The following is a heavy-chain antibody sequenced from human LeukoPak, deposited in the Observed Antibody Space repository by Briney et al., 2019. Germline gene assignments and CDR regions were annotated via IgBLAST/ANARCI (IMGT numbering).Heavy chain of an antibody. D-gene: IGHD3-16*02. V-gene: IGHV3-64*04. J-gene: IGHJ4*02. CDR1: GFTFSAYF. Sequence: GGSLRLSCSASGFTFSAYFMHWVRQAPGKGLEYVSSISSNEYDTYYADSVKGRFTISRDDSKNTLYLQMNSLKTEDTAVYYCTTVVDYDYVWGSYRLRGSFDYWGQGTLVTVSS. CDR3: TTVVDYDYVWGSYRLRGSFDY. CDR2: ISSNEYDT.